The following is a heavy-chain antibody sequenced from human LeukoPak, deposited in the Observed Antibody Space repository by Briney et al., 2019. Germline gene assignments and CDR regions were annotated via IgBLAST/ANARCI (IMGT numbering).Heavy chain of an antibody. D-gene: IGHD4-17*01. CDR3: AREGPSVTPYY. J-gene: IGHJ4*02. Sequence: GGSLRLSCAASGFTFSSYWMSWVRQAPGKGVGWVANIKQDGSEKYYVDSVKGRFTISRDNAKNSLYLQMNSLRAEDTAVYYCAREGPSVTPYYWGQGTLVTVSS. CDR2: IKQDGSEK. CDR1: GFTFSSYW. V-gene: IGHV3-7*01.